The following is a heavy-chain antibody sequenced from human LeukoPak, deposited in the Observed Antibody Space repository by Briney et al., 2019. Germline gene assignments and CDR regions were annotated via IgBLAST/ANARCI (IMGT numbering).Heavy chain of an antibody. CDR1: GGTFSSYA. Sequence: ASVKVSCKASGGTFSSYAISWVRQAPGQGLEWMGGIIPIFGTANYAQKLQGRVTITTDESTSTAYMELSSLRSEDTAVYYCARASDSSGYHVDFDYWGQGTLVTVSS. CDR3: ARASDSSGYHVDFDY. J-gene: IGHJ4*02. V-gene: IGHV1-69*05. D-gene: IGHD3-22*01. CDR2: IIPIFGTA.